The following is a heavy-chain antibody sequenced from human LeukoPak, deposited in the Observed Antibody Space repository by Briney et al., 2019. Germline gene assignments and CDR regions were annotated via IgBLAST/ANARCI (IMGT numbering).Heavy chain of an antibody. D-gene: IGHD3-10*01. CDR2: IYYNGST. Sequence: SETLSLTCTVSGGYISGYYWSWIRQPPGKGLEWIGDIYYNGSTSHNPSLKSRVTMSVDTSKNQFSLKLSSVTAADTAVYYCARSMVRGVIPSYYFDYWGQGTLVTVSS. V-gene: IGHV4-59*12. J-gene: IGHJ4*02. CDR3: ARSMVRGVIPSYYFDY. CDR1: GGYISGYY.